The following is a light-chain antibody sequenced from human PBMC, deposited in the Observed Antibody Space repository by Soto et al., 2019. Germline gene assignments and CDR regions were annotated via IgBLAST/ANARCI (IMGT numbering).Light chain of an antibody. J-gene: IGKJ1*01. CDR1: QSVSSN. Sequence: EIVMTQSPATLSVSRGERATLSCRASQSVSSNLAWYQQKPGQAPRLLLYGASTRATGIPARFSGSGSGTEFTLTISSLQYEDFAVYYCQHYRNWPPWTFGQGTKVEIK. CDR3: QHYRNWPPWT. V-gene: IGKV3-15*01. CDR2: GAS.